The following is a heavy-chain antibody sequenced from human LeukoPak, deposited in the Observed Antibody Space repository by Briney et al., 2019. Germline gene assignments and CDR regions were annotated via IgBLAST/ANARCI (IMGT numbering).Heavy chain of an antibody. J-gene: IGHJ4*02. CDR1: GYTFTNYG. D-gene: IGHD4-11*01. CDR3: AREIGTTTTPAFDY. V-gene: IGHV1-18*01. CDR2: ISAYNGNT. Sequence: GASVKVSCKASGYTFTNYGISWVRQAPGQGLEWMGWISAYNGNTNYAQKLQGRVTMTTETSTSTAYMELRSLRSDDTAVYYCAREIGTTTTPAFDYWGQGTLVTVSS.